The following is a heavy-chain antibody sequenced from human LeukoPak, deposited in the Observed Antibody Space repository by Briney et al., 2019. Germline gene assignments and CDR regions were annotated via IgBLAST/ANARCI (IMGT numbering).Heavy chain of an antibody. D-gene: IGHD5-18*01. CDR3: ARRRGYSHHPDDWYLDF. Sequence: GASVKVSCKGSGYTFINYDINWVRQATGQGLEWMGWMNPNSGNTGSAQTFQGRVTMTRDTSISTAYMELSSLRSEDTAVYYCARRRGYSHHPDDWYLDFWGRGTLVTVSS. CDR2: MNPNSGNT. CDR1: GYTFINYD. J-gene: IGHJ2*01. V-gene: IGHV1-8*01.